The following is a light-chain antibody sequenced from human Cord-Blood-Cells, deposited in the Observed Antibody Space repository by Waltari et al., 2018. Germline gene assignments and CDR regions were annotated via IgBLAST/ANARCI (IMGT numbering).Light chain of an antibody. V-gene: IGLV2-23*01. CDR1: SSAFGSYNL. J-gene: IGLJ1*01. CDR2: EGS. CDR3: CSYAGSSTYV. Sequence: QSALTQPASVSGSPGQSITISCTGTSSAFGSYNLVSWYQQHPGKAPKLMIYEGSKRPSGVSNRFSGSKSGNTASLTISGLQAEDEADYYCCSYAGSSTYVFGTGTKVTVL.